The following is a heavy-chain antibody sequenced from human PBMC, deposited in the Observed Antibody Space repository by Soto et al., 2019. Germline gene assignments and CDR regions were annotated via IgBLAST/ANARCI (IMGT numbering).Heavy chain of an antibody. D-gene: IGHD2-2*02. CDR2: INSDGSST. Sequence: PGGSLRLSCAASGFTFSSYWMHWVRQAPGKGLVWVSRINSDGSSTSYADSVKGRFTISRDNAKNTLYLQMNSLRAEDTAVCYCAREKDTDYYYYGMDVWGQGTTVTVSS. V-gene: IGHV3-74*01. CDR3: AREKDTDYYYYGMDV. J-gene: IGHJ6*02. CDR1: GFTFSSYW.